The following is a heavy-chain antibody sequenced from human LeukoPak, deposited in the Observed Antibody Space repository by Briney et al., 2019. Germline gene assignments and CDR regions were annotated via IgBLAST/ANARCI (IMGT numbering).Heavy chain of an antibody. J-gene: IGHJ4*02. Sequence: SETLSLTCTVSGGSISSYYWSWIRQPAGKGLEWIGRIYTSGSTNYNPSLKSRVTMSVDTSKNQFSLKLSSVTAADTAVYYCARVGWAGIAAAGSWGYYFDYWGQGTLVTVSS. CDR3: ARVGWAGIAAAGSWGYYFDY. V-gene: IGHV4-4*07. D-gene: IGHD6-13*01. CDR2: IYTSGST. CDR1: GGSISSYY.